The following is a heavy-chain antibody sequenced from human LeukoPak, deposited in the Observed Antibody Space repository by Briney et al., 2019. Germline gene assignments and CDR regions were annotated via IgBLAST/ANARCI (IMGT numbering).Heavy chain of an antibody. J-gene: IGHJ4*02. CDR1: GFTVSSNC. D-gene: IGHD6-19*01. CDR3: AKDGDRVAVAGDSADY. Sequence: GGSLRLSCAASGFTVSSNCMSWVRQAPGKGLEWVSVIYSGGSTYYADSVKGRFTISRDNSKNTLYLQMNSLRAEDTAVYYCAKDGDRVAVAGDSADYWGQGTLVTVSS. V-gene: IGHV3-53*01. CDR2: IYSGGST.